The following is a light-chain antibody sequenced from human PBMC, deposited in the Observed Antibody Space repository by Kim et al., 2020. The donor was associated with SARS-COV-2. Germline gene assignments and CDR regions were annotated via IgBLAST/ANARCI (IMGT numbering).Light chain of an antibody. V-gene: IGKV3-20*01. CDR3: QQYGSSPL. Sequence: LAPGESAPLSCRASQSVGSSFLAWYQQKPGQAPRLLIYGASSRATGIPDRFSGSGSGTDSTLTISRLEPEDFALYYCQQYGSSPLFGPGTKVDIK. J-gene: IGKJ3*01. CDR2: GAS. CDR1: QSVGSSF.